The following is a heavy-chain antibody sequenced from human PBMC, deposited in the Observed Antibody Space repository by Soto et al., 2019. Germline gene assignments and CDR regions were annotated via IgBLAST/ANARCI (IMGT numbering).Heavy chain of an antibody. CDR3: ARVIPGGYYYMDV. Sequence: ASVKVSCKASGYTFNSFGIGWARQAPGQGLEWMGWVNIYNGKTTYAQKVQGRVTMTTDTSTGTVYMELRSLRSDDTAVYYCARVIPGGYYYMDVWGKGATVTVSS. CDR2: VNIYNGKT. V-gene: IGHV1-18*01. D-gene: IGHD2-21*01. CDR1: GYTFNSFG. J-gene: IGHJ6*03.